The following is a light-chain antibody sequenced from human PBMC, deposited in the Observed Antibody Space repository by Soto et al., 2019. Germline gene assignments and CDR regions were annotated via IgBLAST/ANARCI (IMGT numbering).Light chain of an antibody. CDR3: AAWDDGLNGWL. J-gene: IGLJ3*02. CDR1: SSNIGSNY. CDR2: GND. V-gene: IGLV1-44*01. Sequence: QSVLTQPPSASGTPGQRVTISCSGSSSNIGSNYVYWYQQFPGTSPRLLIEGNDQRPSGVPDRFSGSKSANSASLAISGLKSEDEADYYCAAWDDGLNGWLFGGGTKLTVL.